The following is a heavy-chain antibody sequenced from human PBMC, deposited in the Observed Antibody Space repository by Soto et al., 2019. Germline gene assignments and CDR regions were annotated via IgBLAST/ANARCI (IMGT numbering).Heavy chain of an antibody. V-gene: IGHV3-23*01. CDR2: ISGSGGST. J-gene: IGHJ4*02. D-gene: IGHD2-15*01. Sequence: EVQLLESGGGLVQPGGSLRLSCAASGFTFSSYAMSWVRQAPGKGLEWVSAISGSGGSTYYADSVKGRFTISRVNSKNTLYLQMNSLRAEDTAVYYCAKRVARSTYYFDYWGQGTLVTVSS. CDR3: AKRVARSTYYFDY. CDR1: GFTFSSYA.